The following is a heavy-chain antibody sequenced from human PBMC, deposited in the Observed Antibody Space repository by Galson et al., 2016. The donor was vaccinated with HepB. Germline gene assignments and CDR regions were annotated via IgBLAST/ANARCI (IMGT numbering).Heavy chain of an antibody. Sequence: SLRLSCAASGFTFSSFAMHWVRQAPGKGLEWVAFISHDGANTYYADSVKGRFTISRDNSDNTLYLTMNSLSPDDTAIFYCARGDSSKWLYYYYNYMDVWGKGTTVIVSS. CDR2: ISHDGANT. J-gene: IGHJ6*03. CDR3: ARGDSSKWLYYYYNYMDV. V-gene: IGHV3-30-3*01. CDR1: GFTFSSFA. D-gene: IGHD3-22*01.